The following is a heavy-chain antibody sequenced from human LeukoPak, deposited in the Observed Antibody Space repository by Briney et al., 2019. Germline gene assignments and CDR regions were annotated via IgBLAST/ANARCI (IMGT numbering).Heavy chain of an antibody. D-gene: IGHD1-1*01. J-gene: IGHJ4*02. CDR1: GGSISSGDYY. Sequence: SETLSLTCTVSGGSISSGDYYCSWIRHPPGKGLEWIGYIYHSGSTYYNPSLKSRVTISVDRSRNQFSLKLSSVTAADTAVYYCARDGLKGTGWGQGTLVTVSS. V-gene: IGHV4-30-2*01. CDR3: ARDGLKGTG. CDR2: IYHSGST.